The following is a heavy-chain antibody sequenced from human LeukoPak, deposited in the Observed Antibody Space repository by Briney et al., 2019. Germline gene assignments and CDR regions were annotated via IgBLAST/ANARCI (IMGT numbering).Heavy chain of an antibody. CDR1: GVSISGTNYY. Sequence: SETLSLTCAVSGVSISGTNYYWGWIRQPPGMGLEWIGSIHYRLPTFYNPLLKSRVTISVDTSKNQLSLRLRSVTAADTAVYYCARHEEEDGYNAKTPDYWGQGTLVTVSS. D-gene: IGHD5-24*01. CDR3: ARHEEEDGYNAKTPDY. V-gene: IGHV4-39*01. CDR2: IHYRLPT. J-gene: IGHJ4*02.